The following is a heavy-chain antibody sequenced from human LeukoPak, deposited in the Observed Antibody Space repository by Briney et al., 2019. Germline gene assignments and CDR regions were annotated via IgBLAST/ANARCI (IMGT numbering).Heavy chain of an antibody. V-gene: IGHV3-48*03. Sequence: GGPLRLSCAASGFTFSSYEMNWVRQAPGKGLEWVSYISSSGSTIYYADSVKGRFTISRDNAKNSLYLQMNSLRAEDTAVYYCAKDGGDSTQDYWGQGTLVTVSS. J-gene: IGHJ4*02. CDR3: AKDGGDSTQDY. CDR2: ISSSGSTI. CDR1: GFTFSSYE. D-gene: IGHD2-21*02.